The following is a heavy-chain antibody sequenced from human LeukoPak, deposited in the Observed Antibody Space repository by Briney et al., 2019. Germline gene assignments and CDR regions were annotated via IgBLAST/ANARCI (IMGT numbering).Heavy chain of an antibody. D-gene: IGHD3-22*01. CDR2: IIPIFGTA. J-gene: IGHJ4*02. CDR3: ASIIRQYYDSSGYSPDFHY. CDR1: GGTFSSYA. V-gene: IGHV1-69*05. Sequence: GSSVKVSCKASGGTFSSYAISWVGQAPGQGLEWMGGIIPIFGTANYAQKFQGRVTITTDESTSTAYMELSSLRSEDTAVYYCASIIRQYYDSSGYSPDFHYWGQGTLVTVSS.